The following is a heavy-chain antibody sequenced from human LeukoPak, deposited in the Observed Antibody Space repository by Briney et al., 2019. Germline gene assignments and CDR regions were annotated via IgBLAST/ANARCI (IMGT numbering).Heavy chain of an antibody. D-gene: IGHD3-10*01. J-gene: IGHJ6*03. CDR1: GSTFSDYY. Sequence: GGSLRLSCAASGSTFSDYYMSWVRQAPGKGLEWVGFIRSRAYGATTEYAASVKGRFTISRDDSKSIAYLQMNSLKTEDTAVYYCSRADYYGSGSPISLDVWGKGTTVTVS. CDR3: SRADYYGSGSPISLDV. CDR2: IRSRAYGATT. V-gene: IGHV3-49*04.